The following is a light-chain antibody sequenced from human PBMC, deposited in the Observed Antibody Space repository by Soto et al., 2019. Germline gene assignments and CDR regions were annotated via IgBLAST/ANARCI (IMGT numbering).Light chain of an antibody. CDR1: SSNIGSNY. CDR3: AAWDDSLSGVV. V-gene: IGLV1-47*01. CDR2: RNN. Sequence: QSVLTQPPSASGTPGQRVTISCSGSSSNIGSNYVYWYQQLPGTAPKLLIYRNNQRPSGVPDRFFGSKSGTSASLAISGPRSEDEADYYCAAWDDSLSGVVFGGGTKLTVL. J-gene: IGLJ2*01.